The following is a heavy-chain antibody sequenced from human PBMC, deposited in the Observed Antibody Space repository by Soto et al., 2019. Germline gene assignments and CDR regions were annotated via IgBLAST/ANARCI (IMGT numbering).Heavy chain of an antibody. D-gene: IGHD5-12*01. J-gene: IGHJ4*02. Sequence: ASVKVSCKASGYTFTSYGISWVRQAPRQGLEWMGWINANIGNTNYAQKLQGRVTMTTDTSTSTAHMELRSLRSDDTAVYYCARLRDGYNYDYWGQGTLVTVSS. CDR3: ARLRDGYNYDY. CDR2: INANIGNT. V-gene: IGHV1-18*01. CDR1: GYTFTSYG.